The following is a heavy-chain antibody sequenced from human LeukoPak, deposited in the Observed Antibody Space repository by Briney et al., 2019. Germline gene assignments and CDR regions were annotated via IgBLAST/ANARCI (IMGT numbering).Heavy chain of an antibody. V-gene: IGHV3-30*02. CDR3: ARGYSGYEYAFDI. Sequence: GGSLRLSCAASGFTFSSYGMHWVRQAPGKGLEWVAFIRYDGSNKYYADSVKGRFTISRDNSKNTLYLQMNSLRAEDTAVYYCARGYSGYEYAFDIWGQGTMVTVSS. CDR2: IRYDGSNK. J-gene: IGHJ3*02. CDR1: GFTFSSYG. D-gene: IGHD5-12*01.